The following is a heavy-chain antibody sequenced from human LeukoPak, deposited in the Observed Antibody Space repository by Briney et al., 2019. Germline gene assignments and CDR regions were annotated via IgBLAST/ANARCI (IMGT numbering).Heavy chain of an antibody. Sequence: GASVKVSCKASGYTFTSYGISWVRQAPGQGLEWRGWISAYNGNTNYAQKLQGRVTMTTDTSTSTDYMELSSLRSEDTAVYYCARGPVGIAVAGTDYWGQGTLVTVSS. J-gene: IGHJ4*02. CDR2: ISAYNGNT. CDR1: GYTFTSYG. CDR3: ARGPVGIAVAGTDY. V-gene: IGHV1-18*01. D-gene: IGHD6-19*01.